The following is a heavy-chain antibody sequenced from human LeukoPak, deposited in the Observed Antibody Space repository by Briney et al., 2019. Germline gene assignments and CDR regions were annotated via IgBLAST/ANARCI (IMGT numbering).Heavy chain of an antibody. V-gene: IGHV1-2*02. CDR3: ARGVVRYRYAPEAFDL. J-gene: IGHJ3*01. Sequence: AAVTVSCKASGYTFTGYFIHWVRQAPGQGLEGMGWINPNSGGTNYEQKFQGRVTMTKDRSISTAYMELSRLRSDDTAVYYCARGVVRYRYAPEAFDLWGQGKLVTVS. D-gene: IGHD5-18*01. CDR1: GYTFTGYF. CDR2: INPNSGGT.